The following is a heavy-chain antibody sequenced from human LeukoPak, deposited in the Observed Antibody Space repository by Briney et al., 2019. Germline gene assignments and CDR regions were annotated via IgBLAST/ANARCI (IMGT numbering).Heavy chain of an antibody. CDR3: AKHLRCSGDSCYRPSYYYYGMDV. Sequence: GGSLRLSCAVSGFTFSNHAMSWVRQAPGKGLEWVSTIGGGGGDRYYADSVKGRFTISRDNSKNTLYLQMNSLRAEDTAVYYYAKHLRCSGDSCYRPSYYYYGMDVWGQGTTVTVSS. CDR1: GFTFSNHA. CDR2: IGGGGGDR. J-gene: IGHJ6*02. V-gene: IGHV3-23*01. D-gene: IGHD2-15*01.